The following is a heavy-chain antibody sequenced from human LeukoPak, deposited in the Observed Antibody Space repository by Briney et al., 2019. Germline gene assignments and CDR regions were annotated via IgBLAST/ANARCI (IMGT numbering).Heavy chain of an antibody. CDR1: GYSISSGYY. CDR3: ARGEQVLRFLEWLRDGDNWFDP. J-gene: IGHJ5*02. CDR2: IYHSGST. Sequence: PSETLSLTCTVSGYSISSGYYWGWIRQPPGKGLEWIGSIYHSGSTYYNPSLKSRVTISVDTSKNQFSLKLSSVTAADTAVYYCARGEQVLRFLEWLRDGDNWFDPWGQGTLVTVSS. V-gene: IGHV4-38-2*02. D-gene: IGHD3-3*01.